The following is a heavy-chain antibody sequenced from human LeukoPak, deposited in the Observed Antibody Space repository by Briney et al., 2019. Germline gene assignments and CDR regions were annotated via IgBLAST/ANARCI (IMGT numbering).Heavy chain of an antibody. D-gene: IGHD3-10*01. Sequence: PGGSLRLSCAASGFTFSSYAMTWVRQAPGKGLEWVSAISGSGGSTYYADSVKGRFTISRDNSKNTLYLQMNSLRDEDTAVYYCARDYYGSGSYYNPFDYWGRGTLVTVSS. V-gene: IGHV3-23*01. CDR3: ARDYYGSGSYYNPFDY. J-gene: IGHJ4*02. CDR2: ISGSGGST. CDR1: GFTFSSYA.